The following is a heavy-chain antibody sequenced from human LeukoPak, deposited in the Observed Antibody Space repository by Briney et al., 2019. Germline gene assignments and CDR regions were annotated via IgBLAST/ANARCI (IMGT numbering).Heavy chain of an antibody. D-gene: IGHD3-22*01. CDR1: GGSFRSST. V-gene: IGHV1-69*05. CDR3: ARGPLHVALSSGYLKWLDP. J-gene: IGHJ5*02. CDR2: IIPIFGTA. Sequence: ASVKVSCKASGGSFRSSTFAWVRQAPGRGLEWMGGIIPIFGTANYALEFQGRATITTDESTSTLYMELSSLIYEDTAMYYCARGPLHVALSSGYLKWLDPWGQGSLVTVSS.